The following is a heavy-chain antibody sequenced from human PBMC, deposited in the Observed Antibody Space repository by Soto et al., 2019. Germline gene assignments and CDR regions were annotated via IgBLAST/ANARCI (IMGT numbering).Heavy chain of an antibody. CDR1: GGSLSTNP. J-gene: IGHJ4*02. Sequence: SVKVSCKASGGSLSTNPISWVREAPGQGLEWMGGTGSGTGPGNHAQKFQGRLTVTADKSTSTVYMELTNLSSEDTAVYYCARRDSGGFYRFFDSWGQGTLVTVSS. CDR2: TGSGTGPG. V-gene: IGHV1-69*06. D-gene: IGHD2-15*01. CDR3: ARRDSGGFYRFFDS.